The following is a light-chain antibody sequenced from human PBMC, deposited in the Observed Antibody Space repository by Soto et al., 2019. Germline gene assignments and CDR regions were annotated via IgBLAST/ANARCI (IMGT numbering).Light chain of an antibody. CDR3: QQYDSFPYT. J-gene: IGKJ2*01. CDR2: DAS. Sequence: DIQMTQSPSSLSASVGDRVTITCRASQHITNDLNWYLQKPGEAPTLLIYDASNLETGVPSRFSGSGSGTDFTLTIRSLQPADVGTFYCQQYDSFPYTFGQGTRLEMK. CDR1: QHITND. V-gene: IGKV1-33*01.